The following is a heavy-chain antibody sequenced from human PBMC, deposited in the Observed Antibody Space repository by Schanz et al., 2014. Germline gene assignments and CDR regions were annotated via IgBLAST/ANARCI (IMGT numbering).Heavy chain of an antibody. CDR3: ARDRWNYEGGIFDI. D-gene: IGHD1-7*01. CDR2: IMPFLGIT. V-gene: IGHV1-69*04. CDR1: GDTFDNFG. J-gene: IGHJ3*02. Sequence: QVQLVQSGAEVKKPGSSVKVSCKATGDTFDNFGISWVRQAPGQGPEWIGRIMPFLGITNLAQKFQDRVTMTADKATSTAYMELSGLRSDDTAMYYCARDRWNYEGGIFDIWGQGPMVTVSS.